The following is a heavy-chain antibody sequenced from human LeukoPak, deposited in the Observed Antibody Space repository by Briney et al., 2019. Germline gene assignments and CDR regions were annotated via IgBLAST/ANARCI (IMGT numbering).Heavy chain of an antibody. CDR3: ARELWFGELLYWFDP. J-gene: IGHJ5*02. Sequence: PGRSLRLSCAASGFTFSSYAMHWVRQAPGKGLAWVAVISYDGSNKYYADSVKGRFTISRDNSKNTLYLQMNSLRAEDTAVYYCARELWFGELLYWFDPWGQGTLVTVSS. CDR1: GFTFSSYA. V-gene: IGHV3-30*04. CDR2: ISYDGSNK. D-gene: IGHD3-10*01.